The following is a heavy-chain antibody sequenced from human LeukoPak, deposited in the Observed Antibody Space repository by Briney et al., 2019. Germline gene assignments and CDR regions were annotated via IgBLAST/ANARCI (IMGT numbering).Heavy chain of an antibody. V-gene: IGHV3-66*01. CDR3: AAKGNGYTGIYVFAH. CDR2: FYASGST. CDR1: GFSVSSNY. D-gene: IGHD5-12*01. J-gene: IGHJ4*02. Sequence: GGSLRLSCEASGFSVSSNYMSWVRQAPGKGLEWVSVFYASGSTYDTDSVKGRFTISRDISKNSLHLQMNSLRPEDTAVYYCAAKGNGYTGIYVFAHWGQGTLVTVSS.